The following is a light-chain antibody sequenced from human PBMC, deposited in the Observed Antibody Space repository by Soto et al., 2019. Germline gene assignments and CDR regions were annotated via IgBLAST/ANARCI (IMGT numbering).Light chain of an antibody. CDR1: QAISSW. J-gene: IGKJ3*01. CDR3: QQANSFPPG. V-gene: IGKV1-12*01. Sequence: DIQMTQFPSSVSASVGDRVTITCRASQAISSWLAWYQQKPGKAPKLLIFGASNLQSGVPSRFSGSGSGTDFTLTISSLQPEDFATYYCQQANSFPPGFGPGTKVDIK. CDR2: GAS.